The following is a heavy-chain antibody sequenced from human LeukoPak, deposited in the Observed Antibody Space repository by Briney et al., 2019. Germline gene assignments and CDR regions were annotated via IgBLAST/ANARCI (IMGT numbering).Heavy chain of an antibody. CDR3: ARGRLRGYSGYVTRGAQAAAGYYFDY. D-gene: IGHD5-12*01. J-gene: IGHJ4*02. CDR2: IYHSGST. CDR1: GGSISSGGYS. Sequence: SGTLSLTCAVSGGSISSGGYSWSWIRQPPGKGLEWIGYIYHSGSTYYNPSLKSRVTISVDRSKNQFSLKLSSVTAADTAVYYCARGRLRGYSGYVTRGAQAAAGYYFDYWGQGTLVTVSS. V-gene: IGHV4-30-2*01.